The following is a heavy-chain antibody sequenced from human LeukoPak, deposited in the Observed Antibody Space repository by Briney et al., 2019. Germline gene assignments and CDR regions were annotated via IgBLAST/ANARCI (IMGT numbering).Heavy chain of an antibody. J-gene: IGHJ3*02. CDR3: AREGSDPDAFDI. Sequence: GVLRLSCAASGFTFSSYSMNWVRQAPGKGLEWVSYISSSSSTLYYADSVKGRFTISRDNAKNSLYLQMNSLRAEDTAVYYCAREGSDPDAFDIWGQGTMDTVSS. CDR2: ISSSSSTL. V-gene: IGHV3-48*01. D-gene: IGHD2-21*02. CDR1: GFTFSSYS.